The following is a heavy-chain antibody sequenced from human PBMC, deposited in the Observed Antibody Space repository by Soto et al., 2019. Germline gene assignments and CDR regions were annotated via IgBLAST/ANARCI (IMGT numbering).Heavy chain of an antibody. CDR2: ISSSSSYI. CDR1: GFTFSSYS. Sequence: GGSLRLSCAASGFTFSSYSMSWVRQAPGKGLEWVSSISSSSSYIYYADSVKGRFTISRDNAKNSLYLQMNSLRAEDTAVYYCARDLNDFWSAPVLGYADYWGQGTLVTVSS. V-gene: IGHV3-21*01. J-gene: IGHJ4*02. CDR3: ARDLNDFWSAPVLGYADY. D-gene: IGHD3-3*01.